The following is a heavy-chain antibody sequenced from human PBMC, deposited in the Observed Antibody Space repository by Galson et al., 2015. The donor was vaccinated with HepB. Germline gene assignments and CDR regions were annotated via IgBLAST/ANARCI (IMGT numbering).Heavy chain of an antibody. CDR1: GFTFSRYA. V-gene: IGHV3-21*01. J-gene: IGHJ4*02. Sequence: SLRLSCAASGFTFSRYAIDWVRQAPGKGLEWAACISSSSSYIYYADSVKGRFTISRDNAKNSLYPQMNSLRAEDTAVYYCARDPGGEYFDYWGQGTLVTVSS. CDR2: ISSSSSYI. D-gene: IGHD6-25*01. CDR3: ARDPGGEYFDY.